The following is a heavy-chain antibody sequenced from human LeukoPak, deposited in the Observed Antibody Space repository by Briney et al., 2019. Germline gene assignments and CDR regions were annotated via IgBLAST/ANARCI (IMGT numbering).Heavy chain of an antibody. J-gene: IGHJ3*02. V-gene: IGHV1-46*01. CDR3: ARIVYSSGGEGHAFDI. D-gene: IGHD6-19*01. CDR1: GYTFPSYY. Sequence: GASVKVSCKASGYTFPSYYMHWVRQAPGQGLAWMGIINPSGGSTSYAQKFQGRVTMTRDTSPSTVYMELSSLRSEDTAVYYCARIVYSSGGEGHAFDIWGQGTMVTVSS. CDR2: INPSGGST.